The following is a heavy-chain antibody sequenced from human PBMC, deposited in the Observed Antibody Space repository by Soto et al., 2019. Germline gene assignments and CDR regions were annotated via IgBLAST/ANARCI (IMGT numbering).Heavy chain of an antibody. J-gene: IGHJ4*02. Sequence: GGSLRLSCAASGFTVSSNYMSWVRQAPWKGLEWVSVIYSGGSTYYADSVKGRFTISRDNSKNTLYLQMNSLRDEDTAVYYCARSGSYHSFDYSGQGTLVTVCS. D-gene: IGHD1-26*01. V-gene: IGHV3-53*01. CDR1: GFTVSSNY. CDR2: IYSGGST. CDR3: ARSGSYHSFDY.